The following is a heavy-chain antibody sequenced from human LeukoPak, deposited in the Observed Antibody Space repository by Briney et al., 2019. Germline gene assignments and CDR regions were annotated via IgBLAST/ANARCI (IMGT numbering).Heavy chain of an antibody. J-gene: IGHJ5*02. CDR2: IRTKANSYTT. V-gene: IGHV3-72*01. CDR1: GFMFSEYG. Sequence: GGSLRLSCAASGFMFSEYGMHWVRQAPGKGLEWVGRIRTKANSYTTEYAAAVKGRFTISRDDSQNSLYLQMNSLRAEDTAVYYCAISAAGMFDPWGQGTLVTVSS. D-gene: IGHD6-13*01. CDR3: AISAAGMFDP.